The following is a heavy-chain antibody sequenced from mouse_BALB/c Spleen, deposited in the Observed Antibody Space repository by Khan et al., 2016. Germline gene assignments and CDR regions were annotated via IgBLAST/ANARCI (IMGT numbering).Heavy chain of an antibody. CDR1: GYTFPTYW. J-gene: IGHJ2*01. Sequence: QVQLQQSGPELVRPGASVKMSCKASGYTFPTYWIHWVKQRPGQGLEWIGMFDPSSSETSFIQKFTDKATLNVGRSTNAAYMQLSRLTSADSAVYCCSRWSSFVDCWGRGSALTVSA. CDR2: FDPSSSET. CDR3: SRWSSFVDC. V-gene: IGHV1S127*01.